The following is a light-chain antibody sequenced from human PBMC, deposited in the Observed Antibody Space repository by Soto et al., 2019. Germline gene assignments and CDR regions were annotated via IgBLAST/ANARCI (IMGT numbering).Light chain of an antibody. CDR3: AAWDDSLNGPV. V-gene: IGLV1-44*01. Sequence: QSVLTQPPSVSGTPGQRVTISCSGSSSNIGSNPVNWYQQLPGTAPKLLIYSNNQRPSGVPDRFSGSKSGTSASLAISGLQSEDEADYYCAAWDDSLNGPVFGGGTKVTVL. CDR1: SSNIGSNP. CDR2: SNN. J-gene: IGLJ3*02.